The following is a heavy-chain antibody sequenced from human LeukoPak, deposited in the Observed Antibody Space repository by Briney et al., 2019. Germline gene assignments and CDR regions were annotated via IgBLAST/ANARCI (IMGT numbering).Heavy chain of an antibody. Sequence: GGSLRLSCAASGFTFSSFAMSWVRQAPGKGLEWVSAIGASDRVTYYADSVKGRFTISRDNSKNTLHLQMNSLRAEDTAEYYCAKGRGCGAACYAYFDYWGQGTLVAVSS. D-gene: IGHD2-21*02. CDR3: AKGRGCGAACYAYFDY. CDR2: IGASDRVT. J-gene: IGHJ4*02. CDR1: GFTFSSFA. V-gene: IGHV3-23*01.